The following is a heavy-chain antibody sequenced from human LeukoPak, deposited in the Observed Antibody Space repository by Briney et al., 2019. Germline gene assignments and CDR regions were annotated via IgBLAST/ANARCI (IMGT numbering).Heavy chain of an antibody. CDR2: IYTSGST. D-gene: IGHD3-22*01. CDR1: GGSISSYY. J-gene: IGHJ3*02. Sequence: SETLSLTCTDSGGSISSYYWSWIRQPAGKGLEWIGRIYTSGSTNYNPSLKSRVTMSVDTSKNQFSLKLSSVTAADTAVYYCARDPTYYYDRADDAFDIWGQGTMVTVSS. CDR3: ARDPTYYYDRADDAFDI. V-gene: IGHV4-4*07.